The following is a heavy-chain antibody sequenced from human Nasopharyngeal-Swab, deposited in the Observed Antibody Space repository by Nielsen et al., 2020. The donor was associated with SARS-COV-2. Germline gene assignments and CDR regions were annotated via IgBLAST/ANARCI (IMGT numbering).Heavy chain of an antibody. V-gene: IGHV4-31*02. D-gene: IGHD3-3*01. CDR3: AREGAIFGAGFDP. Sequence: WIRQPPGKSLEWIGYIYYSGSTYYNPSLKSRVTISVDTSKNQFSLRLSSVTAADTAVYYCAREGAIFGAGFDPWGQGTLVTVSS. CDR2: IYYSGST. J-gene: IGHJ5*02.